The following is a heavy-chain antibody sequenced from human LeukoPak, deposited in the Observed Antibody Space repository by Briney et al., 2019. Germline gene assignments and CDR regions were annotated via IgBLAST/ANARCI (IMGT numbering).Heavy chain of an antibody. D-gene: IGHD2-2*02. CDR1: GVSISSYY. CDR2: IYTSGST. Sequence: SETLSLTCTVSGVSISSYYWSWIRQPAGKGLEWIGRIYTSGSTNYNPSLKSRVTMSVDTSKNQFSLKLSSVTAADTAVYYCAGDIVVVPAAIHAFDIWGQGTMVTVSS. V-gene: IGHV4-4*07. CDR3: AGDIVVVPAAIHAFDI. J-gene: IGHJ3*02.